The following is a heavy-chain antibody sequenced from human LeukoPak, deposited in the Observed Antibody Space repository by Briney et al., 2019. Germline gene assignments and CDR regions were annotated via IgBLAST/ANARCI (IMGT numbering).Heavy chain of an antibody. Sequence: GGSLRLSCAASGFTFSLYWMSWVRQAPGKGLEWLANINEDVSEKYYVDSVKGRFTISRDNAKNPLYLQMNSLRVEDTAVYYCASSGQGTSPYWGQGTLVTVSS. CDR3: ASSGQGTSPY. CDR1: GFTFSLYW. J-gene: IGHJ4*02. V-gene: IGHV3-7*01. D-gene: IGHD1-7*01. CDR2: INEDVSEK.